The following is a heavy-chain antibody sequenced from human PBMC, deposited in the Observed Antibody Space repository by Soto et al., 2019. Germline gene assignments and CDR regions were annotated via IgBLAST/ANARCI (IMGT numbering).Heavy chain of an antibody. CDR1: GGSISGYY. D-gene: IGHD1-26*01. V-gene: IGHV4-59*01. CDR2: VHSGGST. CDR3: ARDVRRLARPSGKYYIAFDI. J-gene: IGHJ3*02. Sequence: CTVSGGSISGYYWSWIRQPPGKGLEWIGYVHSGGSTNYNPSLKSRVTISVDTSKNQFSLKVSSVTAADTAVYYCARDVRRLARPSGKYYIAFDIWGQGTVVTVSS.